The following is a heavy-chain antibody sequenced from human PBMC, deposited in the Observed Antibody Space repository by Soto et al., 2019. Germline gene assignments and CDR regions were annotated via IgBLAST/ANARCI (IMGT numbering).Heavy chain of an antibody. CDR3: AKDMRADGVWDIDF. V-gene: IGHV3-23*01. CDR2: INGGDGPT. Sequence: GGSLRLSCAASGFYFNHDTMSWVRQLPGKGLEWVSGINGGDGPTYYADSVKGRFTISRDNSQNTLYLQMNSLRAEDTAIYYCAKDMRADGVWDIDFWGQGTLVTVSS. D-gene: IGHD4-17*01. CDR1: GFYFNHDT. J-gene: IGHJ4*02.